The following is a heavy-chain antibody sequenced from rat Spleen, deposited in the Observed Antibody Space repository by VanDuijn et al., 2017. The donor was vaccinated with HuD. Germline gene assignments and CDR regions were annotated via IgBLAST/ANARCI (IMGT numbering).Heavy chain of an antibody. J-gene: IGHJ3*01. V-gene: IGHV5S23*01. D-gene: IGHD1-2*01. CDR3: ARLGITLGAGHWFAY. Sequence: EVQLVESGGGLVQPGRSLKLSCTASGLSFSNYDMAWVRQAPTKGLEWVAYISAGGDNTYYRDSVKGRFTISRDNAKRTLNLQMDSLRSEDTATYYCARLGITLGAGHWFAYWGQGTLVTVSS. CDR2: ISAGGDNT. CDR1: GLSFSNYD.